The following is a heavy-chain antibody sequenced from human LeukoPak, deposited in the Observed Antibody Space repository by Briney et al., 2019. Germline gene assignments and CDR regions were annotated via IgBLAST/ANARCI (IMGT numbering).Heavy chain of an antibody. D-gene: IGHD2-2*01. CDR2: IYYSGST. J-gene: IGHJ4*02. Sequence: SETLSLTCTVSGGSISSSSYYWGWLRQPPGKGLEWIGSIYYSGSTYYNPSLKSRVTISVDTSKNQSSLKLSSVTAADTAVYYCASQFPPGVVVPAATHWADYWGQGTLVTVSS. V-gene: IGHV4-39*01. CDR3: ASQFPPGVVVPAATHWADY. CDR1: GGSISSSSYY.